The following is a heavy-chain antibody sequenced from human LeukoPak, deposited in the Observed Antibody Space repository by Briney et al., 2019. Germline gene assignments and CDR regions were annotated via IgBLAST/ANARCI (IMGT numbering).Heavy chain of an antibody. J-gene: IGHJ3*02. CDR1: GGSISGYY. CDR3: ARGDLGAFDI. V-gene: IGHV4-59*01. Sequence: SETLSLTCTVSGGSISGYYWSWIRQPPGQGLEWIGYIYYTGITSYNPSLKSRVTISLETSKNQFSMRLTSVTATDTAVYYCARGDLGAFDIWGQGTMVTVSS. CDR2: IYYTGIT.